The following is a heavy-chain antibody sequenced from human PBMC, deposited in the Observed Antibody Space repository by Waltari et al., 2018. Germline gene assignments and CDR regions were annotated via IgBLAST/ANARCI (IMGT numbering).Heavy chain of an antibody. CDR2: TYYKSKWNI. Sequence: QVQLQESGPGLVKPSQTLPLNCAISGDCVSHAGRNWIRQSPSRGLEWLGRTYYKSKWNIDYAVTVQSRINLNADPSKNQVSLQLNSVTPEDTAVYYCTRGWLRTGFDYWGQGISVTVSS. D-gene: IGHD5-12*01. J-gene: IGHJ4*02. CDR3: TRGWLRTGFDY. V-gene: IGHV6-1*01. CDR1: GDCVSHAG.